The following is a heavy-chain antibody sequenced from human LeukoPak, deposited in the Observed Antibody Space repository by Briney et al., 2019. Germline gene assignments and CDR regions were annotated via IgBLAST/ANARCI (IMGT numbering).Heavy chain of an antibody. J-gene: IGHJ5*02. CDR1: GGSISSYY. CDR3: ARDYYGSGSHPNWFDP. CDR2: IYTSGST. V-gene: IGHV4-4*07. D-gene: IGHD3-10*01. Sequence: SETLSLTCTVSGGSISSYYWSWIRQPAGKGLEWIGHIYTSGSTNYNPSLKSRVTMSLDTSKNQFSLKLSSVTAADTAVYYCARDYYGSGSHPNWFDPWGQGTLVTVSS.